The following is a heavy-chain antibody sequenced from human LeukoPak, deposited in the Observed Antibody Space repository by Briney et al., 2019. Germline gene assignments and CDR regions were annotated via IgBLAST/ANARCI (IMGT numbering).Heavy chain of an antibody. CDR2: ISSSSSTL. D-gene: IGHD6-19*01. V-gene: IGHV3-48*01. Sequence: GGSLRLSCAASGFTFSSYNMSWVRQAPGKGLEWVSYISSSSSTLYYADSVKGRFTISRDNAKNSMYLQMNSLRAEDTAVYYCARLPPLYSSGWYAEDYWGQGTLVTVSS. CDR3: ARLPPLYSSGWYAEDY. J-gene: IGHJ4*02. CDR1: GFTFSSYN.